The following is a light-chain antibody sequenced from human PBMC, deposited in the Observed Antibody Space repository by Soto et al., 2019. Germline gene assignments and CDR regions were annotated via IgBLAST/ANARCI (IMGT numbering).Light chain of an antibody. Sequence: ETVLTQSPGTLSLSPGERAILSCRASQSVSSTYLAWYQQKPGQAPRLLIYGASSRATGIPDRFSGSGSGTDFTLTISSLEPEDFGVYYCLHRMNWPLTLGQGTRLEIK. CDR2: GAS. V-gene: IGKV3D-20*02. J-gene: IGKJ5*01. CDR1: QSVSSTY. CDR3: LHRMNWPLT.